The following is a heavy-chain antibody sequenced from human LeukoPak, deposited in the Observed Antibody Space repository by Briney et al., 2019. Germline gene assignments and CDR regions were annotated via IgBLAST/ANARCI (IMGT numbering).Heavy chain of an antibody. J-gene: IGHJ4*02. CDR3: ARYSSGSANYYFHE. CDR1: GHSFTTFW. CDR2: IYPGDSDV. Sequence: GESLRISCKVSGHSFTTFWIGWVRQMPGKGLEWMGIIYPGDSDVRYSPSFEGQVTISVDRSLTTAYPQWSSLKASDTAMYYCARYSSGSANYYFHEWGQGTLVTVSS. D-gene: IGHD5-12*01. V-gene: IGHV5-51*01.